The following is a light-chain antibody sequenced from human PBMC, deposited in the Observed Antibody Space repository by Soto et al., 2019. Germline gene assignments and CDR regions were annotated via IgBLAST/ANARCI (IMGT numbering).Light chain of an antibody. CDR3: QQRSNWPPT. CDR1: QSVSSY. Sequence: EIVLTQSPATLSLCPGERATLSCRARQSVSSYLAWYQQKPGQAPRLLIYDASNRATGIPARFSGSGSGTDFTLTISSLEPEDFAVYYCQQRSNWPPTFGGGTKVEIK. V-gene: IGKV3-11*01. J-gene: IGKJ4*01. CDR2: DAS.